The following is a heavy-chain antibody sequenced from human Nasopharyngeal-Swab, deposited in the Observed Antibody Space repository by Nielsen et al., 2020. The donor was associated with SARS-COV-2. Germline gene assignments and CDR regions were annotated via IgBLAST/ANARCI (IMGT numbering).Heavy chain of an antibody. V-gene: IGHV4-38-2*01. CDR3: ASGPFGPGDSYYYYGLDV. D-gene: IGHD3/OR15-3a*01. CDR2: IHNSGTP. J-gene: IGHJ6*02. Sequence: RQAPGKGLEWIGSIHNSGTPYYIPSLKSRVTISVDTSKNHFSLKMRSVTAADTAVYYCASGPFGPGDSYYYYGLDVWGQGTTVTVSS.